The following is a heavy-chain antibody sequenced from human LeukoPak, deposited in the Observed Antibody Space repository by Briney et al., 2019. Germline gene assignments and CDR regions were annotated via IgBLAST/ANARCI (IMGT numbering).Heavy chain of an antibody. CDR3: ARGLWLSNYMDV. CDR1: GGTFSSYA. Sequence: SVKVSCKASGGTFSSYAISWVRQAPGQGLEWMGGIIPIFGTANYAQKFQGRVTITRNTSIRTAYMELSSLRSEDTAVYYCARGLWLSNYMDVWGKGTTVTVSS. D-gene: IGHD5-12*01. CDR2: IIPIFGTA. V-gene: IGHV1-69*05. J-gene: IGHJ6*03.